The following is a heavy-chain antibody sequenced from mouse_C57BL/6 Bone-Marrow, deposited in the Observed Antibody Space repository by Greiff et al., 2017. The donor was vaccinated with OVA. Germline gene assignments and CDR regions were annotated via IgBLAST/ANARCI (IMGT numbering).Heavy chain of an antibody. CDR3: ASRIYDGYPYYAMDY. D-gene: IGHD2-3*01. V-gene: IGHV1-55*01. CDR2: IYPGSGST. CDR1: GYTFTSYW. Sequence: QVQLQQSGAELVKPGASVKMSCKASGYTFTSYWITWVKQRPGQGLEWIGDIYPGSGSTNYNEKFKSKATLTVDTSSSTAYMQLSSLTSEDSAVYYCASRIYDGYPYYAMDYWGQGTSVTVSS. J-gene: IGHJ4*01.